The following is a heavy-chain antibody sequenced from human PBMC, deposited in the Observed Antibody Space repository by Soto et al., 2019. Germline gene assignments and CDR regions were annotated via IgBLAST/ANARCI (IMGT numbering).Heavy chain of an antibody. V-gene: IGHV4-59*04. J-gene: IGHJ4*02. CDR2: IYYSGST. Sequence: SETLSLTCTVSGGSISSYYWSWIRQPPGKGLEWIGYIYYSGSTYYNPSLKIRVTMSVDMSKNQLSLKLSSVIALDSAVYYCARIMSGPRGGYFDYWGQGTRVTFSS. CDR1: GGSISSYY. D-gene: IGHD2-8*01. CDR3: ARIMSGPRGGYFDY.